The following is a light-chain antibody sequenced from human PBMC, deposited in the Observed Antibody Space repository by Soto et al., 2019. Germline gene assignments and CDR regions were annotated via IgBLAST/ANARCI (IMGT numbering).Light chain of an antibody. CDR2: AAS. J-gene: IGKJ1*01. CDR1: QNIKTY. CDR3: QQSFSSPPWT. Sequence: DIQMTQSPSSLSASVGDSVTITCRASQNIKTYLNWYQQKPGKAPNLLIYAASSLHSGVPSRFSGSGSGTDCTLTISSLQPEDFATYYCQQSFSSPPWTFGQGTKVEIK. V-gene: IGKV1-39*01.